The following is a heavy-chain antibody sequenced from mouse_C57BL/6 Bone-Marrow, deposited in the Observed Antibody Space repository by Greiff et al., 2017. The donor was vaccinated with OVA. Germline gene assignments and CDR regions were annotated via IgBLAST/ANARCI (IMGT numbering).Heavy chain of an antibody. D-gene: IGHD2-4*01. CDR2: ISHGGGST. V-gene: IGHV5-12*01. Sequence: EVKLQESGGGLVQPGGSLKLSCAASGFTFSDYYMYWVRQTPEKRLEWVAYISHGGGSTYYPDTVKGRFTISRDNAKNTLYLQMSRLKSEDTAMYYCARPSIYYDYDRGFAYWGQGTLVTVSA. CDR3: ARPSIYYDYDRGFAY. CDR1: GFTFSDYY. J-gene: IGHJ3*01.